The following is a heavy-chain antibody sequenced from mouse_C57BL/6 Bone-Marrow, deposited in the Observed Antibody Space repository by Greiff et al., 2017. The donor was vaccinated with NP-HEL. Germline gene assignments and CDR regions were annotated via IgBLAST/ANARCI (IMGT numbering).Heavy chain of an antibody. D-gene: IGHD1-1*01. V-gene: IGHV1-81*01. CDR2: IYPRSGNT. J-gene: IGHJ2*01. CDR1: GYTFTSYG. CDR3: AREVITTVVDY. Sequence: QVHVKQSGAELARPGASVKLSCKASGYTFTSYGISWVKQRTGQGLEWIGEIYPRSGNTYYNEKFKGKATLTADKSSSTAYMELRSLTSEDSAVYFCAREVITTVVDYWGQGTTLTVSS.